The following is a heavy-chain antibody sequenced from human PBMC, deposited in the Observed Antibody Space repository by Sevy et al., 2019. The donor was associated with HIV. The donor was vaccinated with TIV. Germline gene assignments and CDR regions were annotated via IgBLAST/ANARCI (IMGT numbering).Heavy chain of an antibody. CDR3: ARDLEFYDSGDYGPAFMPDF. CDR2: IWFDGSNT. Sequence: GGSLRLSCAASGFTFSSFGMHWVRQAPGKGLEWVAVIWFDGSNTYYADSVKGRFTISRDIAKKTLHLQMKSLRADDTAVYYCARDLEFYDSGDYGPAFMPDFWGHGTLVTVSS. V-gene: IGHV3-33*01. D-gene: IGHD4-17*01. CDR1: GFTFSSFG. J-gene: IGHJ4*01.